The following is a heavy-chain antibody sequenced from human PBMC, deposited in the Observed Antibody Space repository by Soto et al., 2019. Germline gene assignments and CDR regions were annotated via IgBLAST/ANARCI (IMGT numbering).Heavy chain of an antibody. CDR2: ISYDGSNK. CDR1: GFTFSSYG. J-gene: IGHJ6*02. CDR3: AKDIGVTIFGVVIPPDYYYYYGTDV. D-gene: IGHD3-3*01. Sequence: GGSRRLSCAASGFTFSSYGMHWVRQAPGKGLEWVAVISYDGSNKYYADSVKGRFTISRDNSKNTLYLQMNSLRAEDTAVYYCAKDIGVTIFGVVIPPDYYYYYGTDVWGQGTTVTVSS. V-gene: IGHV3-30*18.